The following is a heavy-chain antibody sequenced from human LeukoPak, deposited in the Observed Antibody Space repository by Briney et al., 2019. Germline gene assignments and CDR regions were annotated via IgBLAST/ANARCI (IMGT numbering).Heavy chain of an antibody. V-gene: IGHV3-30*02. CDR3: AEDLPGGSYPL. CDR1: GFTFSSFG. D-gene: IGHD3-16*02. J-gene: IGHJ4*02. CDR2: IRGDGSVK. Sequence: GGSLRLSCAASGFTFSSFGMHWVRQAPGKGLEWVAFIRGDGSVKHYADSVKGRFTISRDNSKNTLYLQMNSPRGEDTAIYYCAEDLPGGSYPLWGQGTLVTVSS.